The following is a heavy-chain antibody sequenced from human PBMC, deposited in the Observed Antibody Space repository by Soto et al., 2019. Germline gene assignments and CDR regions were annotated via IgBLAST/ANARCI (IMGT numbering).Heavy chain of an antibody. D-gene: IGHD3-3*01. Sequence: SETLSLTCAVYGGSVNGYYWNWIRQPPGKGLEWIGEINHTGGTHYNPSLKSRVTMSIDTSKNQFSLRLSSVTAADTAMYYCATRITVFGLLIPPFDPWGQGTQVTGSS. J-gene: IGHJ5*02. CDR3: ATRITVFGLLIPPFDP. CDR2: INHTGGT. V-gene: IGHV4-34*01. CDR1: GGSVNGYY.